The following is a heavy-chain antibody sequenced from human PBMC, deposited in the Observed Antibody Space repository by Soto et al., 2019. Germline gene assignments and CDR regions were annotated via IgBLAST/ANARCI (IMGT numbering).Heavy chain of an antibody. Sequence: QVQLQESGPGLVKPSQTLSLTCTVSGGSIIDGQTYLNWIWPHPERGLEWMGYISYRATTNYSPALKSRILISIDTSKNQFSRRLTSVTAADTAGYYCARDAPGVAPYWGQGTLVTVSS. CDR3: ARDAPGVAPY. CDR1: GGSIIDGQTY. V-gene: IGHV4-31*03. J-gene: IGHJ4*02. D-gene: IGHD2-15*01. CDR2: ISYRATT.